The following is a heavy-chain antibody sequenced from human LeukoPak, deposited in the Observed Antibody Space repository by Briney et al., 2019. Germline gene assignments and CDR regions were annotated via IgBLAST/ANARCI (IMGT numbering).Heavy chain of an antibody. J-gene: IGHJ4*02. CDR2: IYYSGST. Sequence: SETLSLTCTVSGGSISSGDYYWSWIRQPPGKGLEWIGYIYYSGSTYYNPSLKSRVTISVDTSKNQFSLKLSSVTAADTAVYYCARDSGKDYYDSSGYFDYWGQGTLVTVSS. V-gene: IGHV4-30-4*01. D-gene: IGHD3-22*01. CDR3: ARDSGKDYYDSSGYFDY. CDR1: GGSISSGDYY.